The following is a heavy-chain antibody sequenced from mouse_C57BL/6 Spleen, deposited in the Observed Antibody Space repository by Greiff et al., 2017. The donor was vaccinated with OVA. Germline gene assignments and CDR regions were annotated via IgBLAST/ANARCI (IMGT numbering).Heavy chain of an antibody. D-gene: IGHD3-2*02. V-gene: IGHV1-52*01. J-gene: IGHJ3*01. Sequence: QVQLQQPGAELVRPGSSVTLSCKASGYTFTSYWMHWVKQRPIQGLEWIGNIDPSDSETHYNQKFKDKATLTVDKSSSTAYMQLSSLTSEDSAVYYCAREDSSGYSSWFAYWGQGTLVTVSA. CDR2: IDPSDSET. CDR3: AREDSSGYSSWFAY. CDR1: GYTFTSYW.